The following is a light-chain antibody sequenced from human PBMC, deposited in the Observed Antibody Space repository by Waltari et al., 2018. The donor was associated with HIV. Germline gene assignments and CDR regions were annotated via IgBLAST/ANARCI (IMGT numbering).Light chain of an antibody. V-gene: IGLV1-40*01. CDR1: SSNIGAGHE. J-gene: IGLJ3*02. CDR2: GTI. Sequence: QSVLTQPPSVSGAPGQRVTISCTGSSSNIGAGHEVHWFLQIPGAAPRLIIYGTIYRPSGVPDRFSCSKSGLSVSLAITGLQSEDEASYYCQSYDNSLNGWVFGGGTKLTVL. CDR3: QSYDNSLNGWV.